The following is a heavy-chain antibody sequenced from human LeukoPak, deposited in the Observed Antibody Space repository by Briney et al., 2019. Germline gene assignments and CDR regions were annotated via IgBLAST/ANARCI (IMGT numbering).Heavy chain of an antibody. CDR1: GGSISSYY. J-gene: IGHJ5*02. CDR2: IYTSGST. D-gene: IGHD2-2*01. V-gene: IGHV4-4*07. CDR3: ARDDEYCSSTSCYSWFDP. Sequence: SETLSLTCTVSGGSISSYYWSWIRQPAGKGLEWIGRIYTSGSTNYNPSLKSRVIMSVDTSKNQFSLKLSSVTAADTAVYYCARDDEYCSSTSCYSWFDPWGQGTLVTVSS.